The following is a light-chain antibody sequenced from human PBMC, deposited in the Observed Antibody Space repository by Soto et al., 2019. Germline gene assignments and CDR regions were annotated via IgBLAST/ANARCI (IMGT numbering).Light chain of an antibody. CDR3: TSYATMSTPVV. J-gene: IGLJ2*01. Sequence: QSALTQPASVSGSPGQSITISCTGTSSDVGGYNYVSWYQQHPGKAPNLIISAVSNRPSGVSDRFSGSKSGNTASLTISGIQTMDEADYYCTSYATMSTPVVFGGGTELTVL. CDR1: SSDVGGYNY. CDR2: AVS. V-gene: IGLV2-14*01.